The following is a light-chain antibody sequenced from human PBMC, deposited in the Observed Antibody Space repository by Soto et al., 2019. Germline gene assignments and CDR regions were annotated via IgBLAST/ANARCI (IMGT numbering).Light chain of an antibody. J-gene: IGLJ1*01. CDR2: DVS. V-gene: IGLV2-14*01. CDR3: SSYTSSSTLACV. Sequence: QSVLTQPASVSGSPGQSITISCTGTSSDVGGYNYVSWYQQHPGKAPKLMIYDVSNRPSGVSNRFSGSKSGNTASLTISGLQAVDEADYYCSSYTSSSTLACVFGTGTKLTVL. CDR1: SSDVGGYNY.